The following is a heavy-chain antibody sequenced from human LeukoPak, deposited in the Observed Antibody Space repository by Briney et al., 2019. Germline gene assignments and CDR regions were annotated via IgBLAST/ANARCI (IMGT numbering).Heavy chain of an antibody. D-gene: IGHD6-13*01. V-gene: IGHV1-2*02. CDR1: GYTFTGYY. J-gene: IGHJ4*02. CDR3: ARADSSSWYRSYFDY. Sequence: GSVKVSCNVSGYTFTGYYMHWVRQAPGQGLEWMGWINPNSGGTNYAQKFQGRVTMTRDTSISTAYMELSRLRSDDTAVYYCARADSSSWYRSYFDYWGQGTLVTVSS. CDR2: INPNSGGT.